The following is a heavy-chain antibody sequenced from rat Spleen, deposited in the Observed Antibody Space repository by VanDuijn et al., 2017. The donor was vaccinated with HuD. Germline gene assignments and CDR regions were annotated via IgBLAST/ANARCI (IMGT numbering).Heavy chain of an antibody. V-gene: IGHV5S14*01. CDR2: ISTGGGNT. Sequence: EVQLVESGGGLVQPGRSLKLSCAASGFTFSDYDMAWVRQTPTKGLEWVASISTGGGNTYYRDSVKGRFAISRDNAKNTQYLQMDRLRSEDTATYYCARQGYGSYVPWFAYWGQGTLVTVSS. D-gene: IGHD1-3*01. CDR3: ARQGYGSYVPWFAY. J-gene: IGHJ3*01. CDR1: GFTFSDYD.